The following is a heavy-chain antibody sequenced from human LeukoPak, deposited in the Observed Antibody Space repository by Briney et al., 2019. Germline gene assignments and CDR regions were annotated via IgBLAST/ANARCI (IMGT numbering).Heavy chain of an antibody. Sequence: GRSLRLSCAASGFTFSNYAMHWVRQAPGKGLEWVAVISDDGSNKYYADFVKGRFTISRDNSKNTLYLQMNSLRAEDTAVYYCAEDRSFRLGAFDIWGQGTMVTVSS. CDR3: AEDRSFRLGAFDI. CDR1: GFTFSNYA. CDR2: ISDDGSNK. J-gene: IGHJ3*02. V-gene: IGHV3-30*18. D-gene: IGHD1-26*01.